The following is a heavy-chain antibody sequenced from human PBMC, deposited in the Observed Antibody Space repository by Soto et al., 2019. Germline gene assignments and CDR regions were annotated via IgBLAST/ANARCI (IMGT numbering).Heavy chain of an antibody. V-gene: IGHV3-23*01. J-gene: IGHJ4*02. Sequence: EVQLLESGGGVVQPGGSLRLSCAASGFTFRTFVMSWVRQAPGKGLEWVSAIRATGGQTFYADSVKARFTISRDNSTNRLYHRFYSLRDENTALYFCSRDRGGGVVGPSHDSWGQGTLVTVSS. CDR3: SRDRGGGVVGPSHDS. D-gene: IGHD2-15*01. CDR1: GFTFRTFV. CDR2: IRATGGQT.